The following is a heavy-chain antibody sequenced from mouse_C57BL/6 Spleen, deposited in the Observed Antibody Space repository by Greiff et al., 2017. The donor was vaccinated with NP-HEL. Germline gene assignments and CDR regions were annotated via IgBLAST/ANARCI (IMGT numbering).Heavy chain of an antibody. CDR1: GFTFSDYG. J-gene: IGHJ2*01. CDR3: ARGDYDYDCFDY. Sequence: EVKLMESGGGLVKPGGSLKLSCAASGFTFSDYGMHWVRQAPEKGLEWVAYISSGSSTIYYADTVKGRFTISSDNAKNTLFLQMTSLRSEDTAMDYCARGDYDYDCFDYWGQGTTLTVSS. V-gene: IGHV5-17*01. CDR2: ISSGSSTI. D-gene: IGHD2-4*01.